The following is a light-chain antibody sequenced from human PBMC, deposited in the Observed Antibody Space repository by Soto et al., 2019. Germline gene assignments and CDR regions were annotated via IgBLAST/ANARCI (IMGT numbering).Light chain of an antibody. CDR3: QQYGSSPYT. Sequence: EIVLTQSPGTLSLSPGERATLSCRASQSVSSSYLAWYQQKPGQAPRLRIYGASSRATGIPDRFSGSGSGTDFTLTISRLEPEDFAVYSCQQYGSSPYTFGQGTKLEIK. V-gene: IGKV3-20*01. J-gene: IGKJ2*01. CDR1: QSVSSSY. CDR2: GAS.